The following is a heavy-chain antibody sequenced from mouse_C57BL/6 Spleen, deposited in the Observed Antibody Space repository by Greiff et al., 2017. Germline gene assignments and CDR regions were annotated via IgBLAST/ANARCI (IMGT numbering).Heavy chain of an antibody. CDR3: ARDRGMDY. J-gene: IGHJ4*01. V-gene: IGHV1-4*01. CDR1: GYTFTSYT. Sequence: VQGVESGAELARPGASVKMSCKASGYTFTSYTMHWVKQRPGQGLEWIGYINPSSGYTKYNQKFKDKATLTADKSSSTAYMQLSSLTSEDSAVYYCARDRGMDYWGQGTSVTVSS. CDR2: INPSSGYT. D-gene: IGHD3-1*01.